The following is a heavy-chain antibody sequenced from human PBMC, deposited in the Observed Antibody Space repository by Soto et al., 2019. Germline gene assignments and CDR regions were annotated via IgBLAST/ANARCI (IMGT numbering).Heavy chain of an antibody. CDR1: GFTFSSYA. CDR2: ISGSGGST. Sequence: EVQLLESGGGLVQPGGSLRLSCAASGFTFSSYAMSWVRQAPGQGLEWVSAISGSGGSTYYADSVKGRFTISRDNSKNTLYLQMNSLRAEDTAVYYCAKLPHLYDYIWGSYRYGAFDIWGQGTMVTVSS. J-gene: IGHJ3*02. CDR3: AKLPHLYDYIWGSYRYGAFDI. D-gene: IGHD3-16*02. V-gene: IGHV3-23*01.